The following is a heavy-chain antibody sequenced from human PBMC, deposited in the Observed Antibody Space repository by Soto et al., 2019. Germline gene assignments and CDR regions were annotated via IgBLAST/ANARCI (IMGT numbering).Heavy chain of an antibody. CDR3: AHRVPYSFYWDVGWFDT. D-gene: IGHD2-21*01. V-gene: IGHV2-5*02. CDR2: IYWDNDR. J-gene: IGHJ5*02. CDR1: GFSLSSSGVG. Sequence: QITLKESGPTLVEPTQTLTLTCSFSGFSLSSSGVGVGWLRQAPGKALECLGIIYWDNDRRYNPSLKKRLTRPKDTSKNHVILTMTYMEPVDTAAYYCAHRVPYSFYWDVGWFDTWGQGTLVTVS.